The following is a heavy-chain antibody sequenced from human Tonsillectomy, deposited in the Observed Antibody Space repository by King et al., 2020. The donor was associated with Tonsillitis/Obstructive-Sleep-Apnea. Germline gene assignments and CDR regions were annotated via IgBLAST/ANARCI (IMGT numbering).Heavy chain of an antibody. Sequence: VQLQESGPGLVKPSETLSLTCTVSGGSISSYYWSWIRQPPGKGLEWIGYIYYSGSTNYNPSLKSRVTISVDTSKNQFSLKLSSVTAADTAVYYCARHPRRVVVPAAVDYWGQGTLVTVSS. D-gene: IGHD2-2*01. CDR3: ARHPRRVVVPAAVDY. CDR1: GGSISSYY. J-gene: IGHJ4*02. CDR2: IYYSGST. V-gene: IGHV4-59*08.